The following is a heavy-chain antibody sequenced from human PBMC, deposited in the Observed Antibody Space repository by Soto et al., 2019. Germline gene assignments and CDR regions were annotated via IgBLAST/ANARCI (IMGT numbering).Heavy chain of an antibody. D-gene: IGHD6-13*01. CDR2: IHYSGST. V-gene: IGHV4-30-4*01. J-gene: IGHJ5*02. CDR1: GGSIGSGDFH. CDR3: ARVPWRSNWQRAPDWFDP. Sequence: PSETLSLTCTVSGGSIGSGDFHWSWIRQPPGKGLEWIGHIHYSGSTYDNPSLKSRVSISVDTSNNQFSLELSSVTAADTAVYYCARVPWRSNWQRAPDWFDPWGQGSLVTVSS.